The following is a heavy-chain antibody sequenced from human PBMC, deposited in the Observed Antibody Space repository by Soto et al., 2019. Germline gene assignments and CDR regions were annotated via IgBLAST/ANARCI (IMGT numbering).Heavy chain of an antibody. J-gene: IGHJ4*02. Sequence: EVQLVQSRAEVKKPGESLKISCKGSGYSFTNYWIHWVRQMPGKGLEWMGTIYPGDSDIKYSPSFQGQVTISADKSISTAYLQWSSLKASDTAMYYCATLSRGGTSPAYYFHYWGQGTLVTVSS. CDR1: GYSFTNYW. CDR2: IYPGDSDI. CDR3: ATLSRGGTSPAYYFHY. V-gene: IGHV5-51*01.